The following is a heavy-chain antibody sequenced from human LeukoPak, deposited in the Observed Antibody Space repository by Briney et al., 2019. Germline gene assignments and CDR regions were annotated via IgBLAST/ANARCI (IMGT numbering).Heavy chain of an antibody. J-gene: IGHJ5*02. V-gene: IGHV1-69*13. D-gene: IGHD6-13*01. CDR3: ARGEYSSSWTNWFDP. CDR1: GGTFSSYA. CDR2: IIPIFGTA. Sequence: SVKVSCKASGGTFSSYAISWVRQAPGQGLEWMGGIIPIFGTANYAQKFQGRVTITADESTSTAYMELSSLRSEDTAVYYCARGEYSSSWTNWFDPWGQGTLVTVSS.